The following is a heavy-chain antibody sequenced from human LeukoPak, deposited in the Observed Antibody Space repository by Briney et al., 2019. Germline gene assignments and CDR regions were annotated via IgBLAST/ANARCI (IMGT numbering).Heavy chain of an antibody. CDR2: INWNGGST. V-gene: IGHV3-20*04. Sequence: GGSLRLSCAASGFTFDDYGMSCVRQAPGKGLEWVSGINWNGGSTGYADSVKGRFTISRDNAKNSLYLQMNSLRAEDTALYYCARSPPRIAVAAAFWDYWGQGTLFTVSS. CDR1: GFTFDDYG. J-gene: IGHJ4*02. CDR3: ARSPPRIAVAAAFWDY. D-gene: IGHD6-19*01.